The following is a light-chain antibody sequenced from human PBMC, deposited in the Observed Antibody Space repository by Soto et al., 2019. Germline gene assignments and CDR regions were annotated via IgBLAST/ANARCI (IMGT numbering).Light chain of an antibody. CDR2: DAS. CDR3: QQYNSYSQGT. V-gene: IGKV1-5*01. CDR1: QSISSW. Sequence: DIQMTQSPSTLSASVGDRVTITCRASQSISSWLARYQQKPGKAPKLLIYDASILENGVPSRFSGSGSGTEFTLTISSLQPDDFATYYCQQYNSYSQGTFGQGTKVEVK. J-gene: IGKJ1*01.